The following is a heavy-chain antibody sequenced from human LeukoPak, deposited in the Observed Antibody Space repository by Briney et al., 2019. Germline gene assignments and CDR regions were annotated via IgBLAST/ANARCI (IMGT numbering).Heavy chain of an antibody. Sequence: PGGSLRLSCAASGFTFSGSAMHWVRQASGKGLEWIGEINHSGSTDYNPSLKSRVTISVDTSKNQFSLKLSSVTAADTAVYYCARHSRYFDWLLPTYYFDYWGQGTLVTVSS. CDR1: GFTFSGSA. CDR3: ARHSRYFDWLLPTYYFDY. V-gene: IGHV4-34*01. D-gene: IGHD3-9*01. CDR2: INHSGST. J-gene: IGHJ4*02.